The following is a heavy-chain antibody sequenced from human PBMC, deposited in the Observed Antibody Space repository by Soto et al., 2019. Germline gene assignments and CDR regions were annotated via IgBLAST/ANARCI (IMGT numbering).Heavy chain of an antibody. D-gene: IGHD1-26*01. V-gene: IGHV3-30*18. J-gene: IGHJ6*02. Sequence: QVQLVESGGGVVQPGRSLRLSCAASGFTFSSYGMHWVRQAPGKGLEWVAVISYDGSNKYYADSVKGRFTISRDNSKNTLYLQMNSLRAEDTAVYYCAKAALHTDYYGMDVWGQGTTVTVSS. CDR3: AKAALHTDYYGMDV. CDR1: GFTFSSYG. CDR2: ISYDGSNK.